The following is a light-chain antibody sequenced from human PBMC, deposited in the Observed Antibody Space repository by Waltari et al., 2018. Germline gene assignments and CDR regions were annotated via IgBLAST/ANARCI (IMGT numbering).Light chain of an antibody. CDR1: TLSKHY. J-gene: IGLJ1*01. Sequence: SYELTQPPSVSVSPGQTARSSCSGNTLSKHYSSWYQQKPGQAPVLVMYKDSERPSGIPERFSGSSSGTTVTLTISGVQAEDEADYYCQSADTSETYFFGTGTKVTVL. V-gene: IGLV3-25*03. CDR2: KDS. CDR3: QSADTSETYF.